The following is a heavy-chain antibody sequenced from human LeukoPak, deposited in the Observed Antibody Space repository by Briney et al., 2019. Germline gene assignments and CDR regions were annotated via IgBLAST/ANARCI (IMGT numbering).Heavy chain of an antibody. J-gene: IGHJ4*02. D-gene: IGHD3-22*01. CDR3: ARENQYYYDSSGYPHCGFDY. V-gene: IGHV3-7*01. CDR2: IKQDGSEK. CDR1: GFTFSSYW. Sequence: GGSLRLSCAASGFTFSSYWMSWVRQAPGKGLEGVANIKQDGSEKYYVDSVKGRFTISRDNAKNSLYLQMNSLRAEDTAVYYCARENQYYYDSSGYPHCGFDYWGQGTLVTVSS.